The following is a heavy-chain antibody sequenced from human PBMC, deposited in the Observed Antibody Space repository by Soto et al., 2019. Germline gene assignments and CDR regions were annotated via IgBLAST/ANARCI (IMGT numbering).Heavy chain of an antibody. Sequence: QVRLVQSGAEVKKTGSSVKVSCKVSGGTFNSFPISWVRQAPGQGLEWMGGIVPVFGIANYAQEFLGRVTITADRSTTKSYMELSSLRSDDTAVYYCTKDTKSRAQGWALDYWGQGTQVFVSS. CDR1: GGTFNSFP. D-gene: IGHD2-15*01. J-gene: IGHJ4*02. CDR3: TKDTKSRAQGWALDY. V-gene: IGHV1-69*17. CDR2: IVPVFGIA.